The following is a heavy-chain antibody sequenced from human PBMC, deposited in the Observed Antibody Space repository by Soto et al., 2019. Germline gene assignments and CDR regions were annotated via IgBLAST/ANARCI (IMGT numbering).Heavy chain of an antibody. CDR3: ASRYCSGGSCYGHYYYGMDV. J-gene: IGHJ6*02. CDR2: VIPIFGTA. Sequence: SVNFSCKPSVGTFRSYSISWVRQAPGQGREWMGGVIPIFGTANYAQKFQRRVTITADESTSTAYMELSSLRSEDTAVYYCASRYCSGGSCYGHYYYGMDVWGQGTTVTVSS. V-gene: IGHV1-69*13. CDR1: VGTFRSYS. D-gene: IGHD2-15*01.